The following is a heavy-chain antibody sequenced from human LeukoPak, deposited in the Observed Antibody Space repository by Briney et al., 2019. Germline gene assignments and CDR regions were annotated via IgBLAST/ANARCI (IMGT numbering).Heavy chain of an antibody. CDR1: GYTLTELP. D-gene: IGHD3-10*01. J-gene: IGHJ4*02. CDR3: GRGFSIDY. V-gene: IGHV1-24*01. CDR2: FDPEDAKT. Sequence: ASVKVSCKVPGYTLTELPIHWVRQAPGKGLEWMGGFDPEDAKTIYTQKFQGRLTMTKDTSTDTAYMDLSSLTSEDTAVYYCGRGFSIDYWGQGTLVTVSS.